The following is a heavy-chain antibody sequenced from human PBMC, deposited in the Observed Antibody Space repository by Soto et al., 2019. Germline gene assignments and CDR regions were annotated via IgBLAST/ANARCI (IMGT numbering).Heavy chain of an antibody. Sequence: PSETLSHSCAVSGYSISSGYYWGWIRQPPGKGLEWIGSIYHSGSTYYNPSLKSRVTISVDTSKNQFSLKLSSVTAADTAVYYCARENSNYFDYWGQGTLVTVSS. J-gene: IGHJ4*02. V-gene: IGHV4-38-2*01. D-gene: IGHD4-4*01. CDR1: GYSISSGYY. CDR2: IYHSGST. CDR3: ARENSNYFDY.